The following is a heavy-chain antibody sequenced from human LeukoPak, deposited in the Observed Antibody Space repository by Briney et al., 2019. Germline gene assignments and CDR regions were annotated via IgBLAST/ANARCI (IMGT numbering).Heavy chain of an antibody. J-gene: IGHJ6*03. CDR3: ARAPQGLNYYYYYMDV. Sequence: ASVKVSCKASGYTFTSYGISWVRQAPGQGLEWMGWISAYNGNTNYAQKLQGRVTMTTDTSTSTAYMELRSLRSDDTAVYYCARAPQGLNYYYYYMDVWGKGTTVTVSS. V-gene: IGHV1-18*01. CDR1: GYTFTSYG. D-gene: IGHD4/OR15-4a*01. CDR2: ISAYNGNT.